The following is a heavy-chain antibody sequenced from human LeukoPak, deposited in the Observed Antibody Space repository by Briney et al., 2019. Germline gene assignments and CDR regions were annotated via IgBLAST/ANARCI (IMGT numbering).Heavy chain of an antibody. J-gene: IGHJ4*02. CDR3: ARARLITTGKDY. CDR2: ISPNGVST. Sequence: GGSLRLSCTASGFTFGDYVMSWVRQAPGKGLEYVSAISPNGVSTYYAHSVQGRSTISRDNSKNTLYLQVGSLRTEDMAVYYCARARLITTGKDYWGQGTLVTVSS. V-gene: IGHV3-64*01. CDR1: GFTFGDYV. D-gene: IGHD3-22*01.